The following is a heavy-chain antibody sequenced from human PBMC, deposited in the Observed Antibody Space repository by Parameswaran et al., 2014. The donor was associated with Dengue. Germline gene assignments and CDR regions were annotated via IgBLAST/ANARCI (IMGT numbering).Heavy chain of an antibody. Sequence: PGRGLEWIGYIYYTGSTNYYPSLKSRVTISVDTSKNQFSLKLTSVTAADTAVYYCARANQDLWFHDAFDIWGQGTMVTVSS. J-gene: IGHJ3*02. V-gene: IGHV4-59*01. CDR2: IYYTGST. D-gene: IGHD3-10*01. CDR3: ARANQDLWFHDAFDI.